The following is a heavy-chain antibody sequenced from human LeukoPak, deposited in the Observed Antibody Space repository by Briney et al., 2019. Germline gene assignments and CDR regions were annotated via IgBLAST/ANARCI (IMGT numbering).Heavy chain of an antibody. J-gene: IGHJ4*02. CDR2: IKQDGSDK. CDR3: ARPRDIVVVTALSH. D-gene: IGHD2-21*02. V-gene: IGHV3-7*01. CDR1: GFTFSNYW. Sequence: GGSLRLSCAASGFTFSNYWMTWVRQAPGKGLEWVANIKQDGSDKYYVDSVKGRFTISRDNAKNSLYLQMNSLRAEDTAVYFCARPRDIVVVTALSHWGQGTLVTVSS.